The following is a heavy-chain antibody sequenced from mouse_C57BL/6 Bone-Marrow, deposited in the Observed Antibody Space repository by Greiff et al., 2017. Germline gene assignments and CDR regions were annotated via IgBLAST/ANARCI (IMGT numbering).Heavy chain of an antibody. D-gene: IGHD2-5*01. J-gene: IGHJ1*03. Sequence: QVQLQQSGAELVKPGASVKMSCKASGYTFTSYWITWVKQRPGQGLEWIGDIYPGSGSTNYNEKFKSKATLTVDTSSSTAYMQLSSLTSEDSAVDYCVDYSNYPRYFDDWGTGTTGTVSS. V-gene: IGHV1-55*01. CDR1: GYTFTSYW. CDR3: VDYSNYPRYFDD. CDR2: IYPGSGST.